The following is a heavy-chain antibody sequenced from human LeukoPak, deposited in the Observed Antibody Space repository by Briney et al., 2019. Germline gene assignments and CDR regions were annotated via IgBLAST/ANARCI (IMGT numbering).Heavy chain of an antibody. J-gene: IGHJ4*02. CDR1: GFTFSSYA. V-gene: IGHV3-7*01. CDR2: IKQDGSEK. Sequence: GGSLRLSCAASGFTFSSYAMSWVRQAPGKGLEWVANIKQDGSEKYYVDSVKGRFTISRDNAKNSLYLQMNSLRAEDTAVYYCARDLSAFGGIIVKYYFDYWGQGTLVTVSS. CDR3: ARDLSAFGGIIVKYYFDY. D-gene: IGHD3-16*02.